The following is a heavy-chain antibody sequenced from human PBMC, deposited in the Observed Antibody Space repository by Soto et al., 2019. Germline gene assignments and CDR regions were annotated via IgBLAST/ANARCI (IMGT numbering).Heavy chain of an antibody. CDR3: ARDERGGDAFDI. V-gene: IGHV1-69*12. CDR2: IIPIFGTA. CDR1: GGTFSSYA. J-gene: IGHJ3*02. Sequence: QVQLVQSGAEVKKPGSSVKVSCKASGGTFSSYAISWVRQAPGQGLEWMGGIIPIFGTANYAQKFQGRVTITADESTSTAYMERSSLRAEDTAVYYCARDERGGDAFDIWGQGTMVTVSS. D-gene: IGHD3-10*01.